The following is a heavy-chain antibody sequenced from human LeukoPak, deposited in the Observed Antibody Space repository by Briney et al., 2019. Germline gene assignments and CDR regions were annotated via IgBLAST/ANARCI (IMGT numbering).Heavy chain of an antibody. CDR3: ARERVPNWDIVVVQAATSAPHWFDP. CDR2: IIPILGIA. D-gene: IGHD2-2*01. Sequence: ASVKVSCKASGGTFSSYAISWVRQAPGQGLEWMGRIIPILGIANYAQKFQGRVTITADKSTSTAYMELSSLRSEDTAVYYCARERVPNWDIVVVQAATSAPHWFDPWGQGTLVTVSS. CDR1: GGTFSSYA. J-gene: IGHJ5*02. V-gene: IGHV1-69*04.